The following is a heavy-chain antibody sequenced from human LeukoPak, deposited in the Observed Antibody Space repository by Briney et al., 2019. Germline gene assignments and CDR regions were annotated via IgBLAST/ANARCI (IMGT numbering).Heavy chain of an antibody. Sequence: GGSLRLSCAASGFTFNNYAMSWVRQAPGKGLEWVSSISPSSDYKYYADSLKGRFTISRDNAKNSLYLQMNNLGVEDTAVYYCARERGYSYGYSDYWGQGTLVTVSS. CDR3: ARERGYSYGYSDY. CDR1: GFTFNNYA. CDR2: ISPSSDYK. D-gene: IGHD5-18*01. V-gene: IGHV3-21*01. J-gene: IGHJ4*02.